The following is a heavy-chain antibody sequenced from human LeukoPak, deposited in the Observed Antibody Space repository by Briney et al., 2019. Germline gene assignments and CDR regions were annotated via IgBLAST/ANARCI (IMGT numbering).Heavy chain of an antibody. D-gene: IGHD3-22*01. J-gene: IGHJ4*02. CDR3: ATDPLYDSSGYNDY. CDR2: FDPEDGET. V-gene: IGHV1-24*01. Sequence: GASVKVSCKASGYTFTSYGISWVRQAPGQGLEWMGGFDPEDGETVYAQKFQGRVTMTEDTSTDTACMELSSLRSEDTAVYYCATDPLYDSSGYNDYWGQGTLVTVSS. CDR1: GYTFTSYG.